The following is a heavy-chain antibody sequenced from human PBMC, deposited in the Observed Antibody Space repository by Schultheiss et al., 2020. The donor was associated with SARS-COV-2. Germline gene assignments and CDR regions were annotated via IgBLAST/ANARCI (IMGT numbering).Heavy chain of an antibody. Sequence: GGSLRLSCAASGFTFSNAWMSWVRQAPGKGLEWVSGISWNSGSIGYADSVKGRFTISRDNAKNSLYLQMNSLRAEDTALYYCAKDKAVGITIFGVGMGYFDYWGQGTLVTVSS. CDR1: GFTFSNAW. CDR2: ISWNSGSI. J-gene: IGHJ4*02. D-gene: IGHD3-3*01. V-gene: IGHV3-9*01. CDR3: AKDKAVGITIFGVGMGYFDY.